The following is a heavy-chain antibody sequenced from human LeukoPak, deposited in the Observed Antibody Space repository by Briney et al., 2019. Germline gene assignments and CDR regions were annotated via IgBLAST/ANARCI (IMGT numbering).Heavy chain of an antibody. CDR1: GYTFNTYW. CDR3: VRSSGDYDFWTGHENWFDP. J-gene: IGHJ5*02. CDR2: IYPGDSDT. D-gene: IGHD3-3*01. V-gene: IGHV5-51*01. Sequence: GESLKISCNGSGYTFNTYWNGWVRPMPGQGLDFMCAIYPGDSDTRYSPSFQGQITISVDKSISTAFLQWSSLMASDTAMYYCVRSSGDYDFWTGHENWFDPWGRGTLVTVSS.